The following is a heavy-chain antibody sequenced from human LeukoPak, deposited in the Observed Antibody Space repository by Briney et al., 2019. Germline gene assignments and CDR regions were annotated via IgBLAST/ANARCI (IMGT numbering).Heavy chain of an antibody. J-gene: IGHJ5*02. CDR3: ARSVRGPNWFDP. CDR2: IIPIFGTA. Sequence: ASVKVSCKASGGTLSSYAISWVRQAPGQGLEWMGGIIPIFGTANYAQKFQGRVTITADESTSTAYMELSSLRSEDTAVYYCARSVRGPNWFDPWGQGTLVTVSS. D-gene: IGHD3-10*01. V-gene: IGHV1-69*13. CDR1: GGTLSSYA.